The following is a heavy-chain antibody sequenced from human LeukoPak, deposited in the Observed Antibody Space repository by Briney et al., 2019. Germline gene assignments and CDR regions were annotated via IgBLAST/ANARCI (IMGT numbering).Heavy chain of an antibody. CDR3: AREQKYYYNDSVNWFDP. CDR2: INPNSGGT. CDR1: GYPFTPYY. V-gene: IGHV1-2*02. D-gene: IGHD3-22*01. Sequence: GALVKLSCSASGYPFTPYYMHWVRQAPGHGLEWRGWINPNSGGTNYAQKFQGRVTMTRDTSISTAYMELSRLRSDDTAVYYCAREQKYYYNDSVNWFDPWGQGTLVTVSS. J-gene: IGHJ5*02.